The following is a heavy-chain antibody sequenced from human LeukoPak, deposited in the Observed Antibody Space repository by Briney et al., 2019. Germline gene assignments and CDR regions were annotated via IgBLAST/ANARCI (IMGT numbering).Heavy chain of an antibody. Sequence: SETLSLTCAVSGGSISSSNWWSWVRQPPGKGLDWMGESYHSGSTNYNPSLKSRVTISVDTSKNQFSLKLSSVTAADTAVYYCARDPRNLWFGELFKYYFDYWGQGTLVTVSS. CDR2: SYHSGST. CDR3: ARDPRNLWFGELFKYYFDY. CDR1: GGSISSSNW. J-gene: IGHJ4*02. V-gene: IGHV4-4*02. D-gene: IGHD3-10*01.